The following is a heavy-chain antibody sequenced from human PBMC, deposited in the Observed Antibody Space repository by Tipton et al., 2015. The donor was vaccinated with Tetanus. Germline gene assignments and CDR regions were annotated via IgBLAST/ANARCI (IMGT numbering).Heavy chain of an antibody. V-gene: IGHV3-49*04. CDR3: ARGGRGPAGKFGGPTYAMDV. CDR1: GFRIGDYP. J-gene: IGHJ6*01. D-gene: IGHD6-13*01. CDR2: TRSKVYGGTT. Sequence: SLRLSCTSSGFRIGDYPMNWVRQAPGKGLEWVSFTRSKVYGGTTEYAASVKGRFTTSRDDSKNIAYLELNSLKPEDSAVYYCARGGRGPAGKFGGPTYAMDVWGQGTTVIVAS.